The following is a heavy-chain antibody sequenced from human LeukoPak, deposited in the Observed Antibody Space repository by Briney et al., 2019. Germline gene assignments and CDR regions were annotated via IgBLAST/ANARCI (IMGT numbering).Heavy chain of an antibody. CDR2: INHSGST. Sequence: SETLSLTCAVYGGSFSGYYMSWIRQPPGKGLEWIGEINHSGSTKYKPSLKRRVTILVDASKKKFSLMLSAVTAADSAVYYCATRARSSSGNYWGQGTLVTVSS. CDR3: ATRARSSSGNY. CDR1: GGSFSGYY. J-gene: IGHJ4*02. V-gene: IGHV4-34*01. D-gene: IGHD6-6*01.